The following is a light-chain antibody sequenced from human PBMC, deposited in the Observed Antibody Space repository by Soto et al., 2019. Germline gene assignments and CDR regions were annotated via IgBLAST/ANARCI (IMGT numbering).Light chain of an antibody. V-gene: IGLV8-61*01. CDR3: MLYMGGGLVV. Sequence: QTVVTQAPSFSVSPGGTVTLTCGLTSGSVSTTYYPSWYQQTPGQAPRTLIYSTNIRSSGVPDRFSGSILGNKAALTITGAQADDESDYHCMLYMGGGLVVFGRGTKLTVL. CDR1: SGSVSTTYY. J-gene: IGLJ2*01. CDR2: STN.